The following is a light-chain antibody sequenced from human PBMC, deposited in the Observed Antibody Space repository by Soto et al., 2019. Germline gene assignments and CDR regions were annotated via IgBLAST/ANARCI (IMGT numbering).Light chain of an antibody. J-gene: IGKJ4*01. CDR1: QSVSRNF. Sequence: EIVLTQSPGTLSFSPGEGATLSCRASQSVSRNFVAWYQQKPGQAPRLLIYDASNRATGIPARFSGSGSGTDFTLTISSLQPEDVATYYCQKCKVAPFTFGGGTKVDI. CDR2: DAS. CDR3: QKCKVAPFT. V-gene: IGKV3D-20*02.